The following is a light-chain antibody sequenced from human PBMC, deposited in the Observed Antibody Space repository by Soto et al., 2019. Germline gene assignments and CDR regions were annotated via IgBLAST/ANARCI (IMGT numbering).Light chain of an antibody. CDR3: SSYAGTNNFYV. V-gene: IGLV2-8*01. J-gene: IGLJ1*01. CDR1: SSDVGGYNY. CDR2: EVT. Sequence: QSALTQPPSASGSPGQSVTISCTGTSSDVGGYNYVSWYQQHPGKAPKLMIFEVTNRPSGVPDRFSGSKSGNTASLTVSGLQAEDEADYYSSSYAGTNNFYVFGTVTKHT.